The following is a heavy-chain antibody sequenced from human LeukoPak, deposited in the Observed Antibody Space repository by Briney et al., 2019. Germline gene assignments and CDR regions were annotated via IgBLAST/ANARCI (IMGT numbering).Heavy chain of an antibody. CDR2: IYYSGST. Sequence: SETLSLTCTVSGGSISSSGYYWGWLRQPPGKGLEWIGSIYYSGSTYYNPSLKSRVTISVDTSKNQFSLKLSSVTAADTAVYYCARDPHYYGSGSYNWFDPWGQGTLVTVSS. D-gene: IGHD3-10*01. J-gene: IGHJ5*02. V-gene: IGHV4-39*07. CDR3: ARDPHYYGSGSYNWFDP. CDR1: GGSISSSGYY.